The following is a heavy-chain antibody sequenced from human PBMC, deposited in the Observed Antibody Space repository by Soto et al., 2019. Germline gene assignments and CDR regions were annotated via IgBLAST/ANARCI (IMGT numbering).Heavy chain of an antibody. CDR1: GYTFTGYY. CDR3: ARDPETYGAYASWFDP. CDR2: INPNSGGT. Sequence: ASMKVSCKASGYTFTGYYMNWVRQAPGQGLEWMGWINPNSGGTNYAQKFQGRVTMTRDTSISTAYMELSRLRSDDTAVYYCARDPETYGAYASWFDPWGQGTLVTVSS. V-gene: IGHV1-2*02. D-gene: IGHD4-17*01. J-gene: IGHJ5*02.